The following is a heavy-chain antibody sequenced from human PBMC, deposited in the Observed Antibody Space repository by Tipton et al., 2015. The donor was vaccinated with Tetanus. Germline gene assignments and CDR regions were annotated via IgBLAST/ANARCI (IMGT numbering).Heavy chain of an antibody. CDR2: IYYSGST. CDR1: GGSISSYY. Sequence: GLVKPSETLSLTCTVSGGSISSYYWSWIRQPPGKGLEWIGYIYYSGSTNYNPSLKSRVTISVDTSKNQFSLKLSSVTAADTATYYCARGRGTYFFDSSGYYPKYYIDSWGQGTRVTVSS. V-gene: IGHV4-59*01. J-gene: IGHJ4*02. CDR3: ARGRGTYFFDSSGYYPKYYIDS. D-gene: IGHD3-22*01.